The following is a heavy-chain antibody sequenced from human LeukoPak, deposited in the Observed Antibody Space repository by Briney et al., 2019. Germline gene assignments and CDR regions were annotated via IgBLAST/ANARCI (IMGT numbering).Heavy chain of an antibody. CDR3: ARSEWELRMEYFDY. CDR2: IIPIFGTA. V-gene: IGHV1-69*05. J-gene: IGHJ4*02. CDR1: GGTFSSYA. D-gene: IGHD1-26*01. Sequence: SVNVSCKASGGTFSSYAISWVRQAPGQGLEWMGGIIPIFGTANYAQKLQGRVTMTTDTSTSTAYMELRSLRSDDTAVYYCARSEWELRMEYFDYWGQGTLVTVSS.